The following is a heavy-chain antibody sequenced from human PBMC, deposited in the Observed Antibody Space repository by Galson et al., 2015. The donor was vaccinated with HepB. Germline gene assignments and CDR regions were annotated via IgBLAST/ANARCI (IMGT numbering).Heavy chain of an antibody. J-gene: IGHJ4*02. Sequence: SVKVSCKASGYTFTSYAMHWVRQAPGQRLEWMGWINAGNGNTKYSQKFQGRVTITRDTSASTAYMELSSLRSEDTAVYYCVIAYYYDSSGYYADYWGQGTLVTVSS. D-gene: IGHD3-22*01. V-gene: IGHV1-3*01. CDR1: GYTFTSYA. CDR3: VIAYYYDSSGYYADY. CDR2: INAGNGNT.